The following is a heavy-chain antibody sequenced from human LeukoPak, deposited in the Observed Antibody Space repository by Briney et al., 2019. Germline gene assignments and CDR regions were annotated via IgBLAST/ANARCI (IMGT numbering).Heavy chain of an antibody. D-gene: IGHD6-13*01. CDR3: AGRTLGAAAGQTLYYYYGMDV. J-gene: IGHJ6*02. CDR2: INHSGST. Sequence: KPSETLSLTCAVYGGSFSGYYWSWIRQPPGKGLEWIGEINHSGSTNYNPSLKSRVTISVDTSKNQFSLKLSSVTAADTAVYYCAGRTLGAAAGQTLYYYYGMDVWGQGTTVTVSS. CDR1: GGSFSGYY. V-gene: IGHV4-34*01.